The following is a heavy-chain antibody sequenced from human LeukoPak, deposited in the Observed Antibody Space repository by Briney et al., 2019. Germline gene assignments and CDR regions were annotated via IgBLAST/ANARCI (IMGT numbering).Heavy chain of an antibody. CDR1: GSSLSTGAVG. D-gene: IGHD2-8*01. V-gene: IGHV2-5*02. J-gene: IGHJ4*02. CDR2: IYWDDDK. Sequence: SAPTLVKPTQTLTLTCTFSGSSLSTGAVGVGWIRQPPGKALEWLAFIYWDDDKRYSPSLKTRLSITKDTTKNQVVLTMTNTDPVDTATYYCAHRKSIGNGFEYWGQGGLVTVSS. CDR3: AHRKSIGNGFEY.